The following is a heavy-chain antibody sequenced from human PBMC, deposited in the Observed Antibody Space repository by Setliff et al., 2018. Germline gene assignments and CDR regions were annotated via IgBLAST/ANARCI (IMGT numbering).Heavy chain of an antibody. CDR1: GGSISSSSYY. CDR3: ARHIFGDYIRRFDP. J-gene: IGHJ5*02. CDR2: IYYSGST. Sequence: PSETLSLTCTVSGGSISSSSYYWGWIRQPPGKGLEWIGSIYYSGSTYYNPSLKSRVTISVDTSKNQFSLKLSSVTAADTAIYYCARHIFGDYIRRFDPWGQGTLVTVSS. D-gene: IGHD4-17*01. V-gene: IGHV4-39*01.